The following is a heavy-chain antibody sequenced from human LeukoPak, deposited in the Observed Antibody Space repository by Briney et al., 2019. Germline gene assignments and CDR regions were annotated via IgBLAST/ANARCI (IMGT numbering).Heavy chain of an antibody. D-gene: IGHD3-22*01. V-gene: IGHV3-23*01. CDR3: AKGPPYDSSGYYSAFDY. CDR2: ISGSGAST. Sequence: GGSLRLSCAASGFTFSNYAMSWVRQAPGKGLEWVSVISGSGASTYYADSVKGRFTISRDNSKNTLYLQMNSLRDEDTAVYFCAKGPPYDSSGYYSAFDYWGQGTLVTVSS. J-gene: IGHJ4*02. CDR1: GFTFSNYA.